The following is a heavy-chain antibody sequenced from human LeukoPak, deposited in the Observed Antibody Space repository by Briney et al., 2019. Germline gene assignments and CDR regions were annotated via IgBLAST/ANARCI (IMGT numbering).Heavy chain of an antibody. V-gene: IGHV1-69*04. D-gene: IGHD1-26*01. CDR1: GGTFSSYA. Sequence: ASVKVSCKASGGTFSSYAISWVRQAPGQGLEWMGRIIPILGIANYAQKFQGRVTITADKSTSTAYMELSSLRPEDTAVYYCARCLVGAAYFDYWGQGTLVTVSS. J-gene: IGHJ4*02. CDR3: ARCLVGAAYFDY. CDR2: IIPILGIA.